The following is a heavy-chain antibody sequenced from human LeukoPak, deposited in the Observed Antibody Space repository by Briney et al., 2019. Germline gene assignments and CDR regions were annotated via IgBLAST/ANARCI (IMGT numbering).Heavy chain of an antibody. D-gene: IGHD3-22*01. CDR1: GFTFSSYW. Sequence: GGSLRLSCAASGFTFSSYWMHWVRQAPGKGLEWVSVIYSGGSTYYADSVKGRFTISRDNSKNTLYLQMNSLRAEDTAVYYCAREYFYDSSGYIFDYWGQGTLVTVSS. J-gene: IGHJ4*02. CDR2: IYSGGST. CDR3: AREYFYDSSGYIFDY. V-gene: IGHV3-53*01.